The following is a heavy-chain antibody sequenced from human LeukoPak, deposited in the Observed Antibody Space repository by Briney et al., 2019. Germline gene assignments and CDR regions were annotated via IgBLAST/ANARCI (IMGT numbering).Heavy chain of an antibody. CDR3: ARGGILTGYYVYFDY. Sequence: SETLSLTCTVSGGSISSGSYYRSWIRQPAGKGLEWIGRIYTSGSTNYNPSLKSRVTISVDTSKNQVPLKLSSVTAADTAVYYCARGGILTGYYVYFDYWGQGTLVTVSS. V-gene: IGHV4-61*02. CDR1: GGSISSGSYY. J-gene: IGHJ4*02. CDR2: IYTSGST. D-gene: IGHD3-9*01.